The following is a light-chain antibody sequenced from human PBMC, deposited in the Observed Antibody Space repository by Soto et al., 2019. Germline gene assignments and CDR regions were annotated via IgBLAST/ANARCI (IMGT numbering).Light chain of an antibody. V-gene: IGKV1-5*01. CDR1: QGIAIW. J-gene: IGKJ4*01. CDR3: QQHRSYPVT. CDR2: DAS. Sequence: DIQMTQAPSTLSASVGDRVTITWRASQGIAIWLSWYQQKPGKAPNLIIYDASNLKSGVPSRFSGSGSGTEFTLTISSLQPEDFVSYYCQQHRSYPVTFGGGTKVDIK.